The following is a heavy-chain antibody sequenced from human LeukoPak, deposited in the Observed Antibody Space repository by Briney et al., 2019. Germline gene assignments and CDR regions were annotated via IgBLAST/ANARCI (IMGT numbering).Heavy chain of an antibody. CDR3: ARGRHSGSCYVDDY. V-gene: IGHV1-2*02. CDR2: INPNSGGT. Sequence: ASVKVSCKASGYTFTGYYMHWVRQAPGQGLEWMGWINPNSGGTNYAQKFQGRVTVTRDTSISTAYMELRSLRSDDTAVYYCARGRHSGSCYVDDYWGQGTLVTVSS. J-gene: IGHJ4*02. D-gene: IGHD1-26*01. CDR1: GYTFTGYY.